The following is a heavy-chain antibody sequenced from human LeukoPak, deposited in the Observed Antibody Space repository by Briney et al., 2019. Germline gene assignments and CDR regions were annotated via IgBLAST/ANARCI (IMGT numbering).Heavy chain of an antibody. CDR1: GGSISSSSYY. V-gene: IGHV4-61*01. Sequence: PSETLSLTCTVSGGSISSSSYYWSWIRQPPGKGLEWIGYIYYSGSTNYNPSLKSRVTISVDTSKNQFSLKLSSVTAADTAVYYCARTVRDSSGYYLSHHQYYFDYWGQGTLVTVSS. CDR3: ARTVRDSSGYYLSHHQYYFDY. CDR2: IYYSGST. D-gene: IGHD3-22*01. J-gene: IGHJ4*02.